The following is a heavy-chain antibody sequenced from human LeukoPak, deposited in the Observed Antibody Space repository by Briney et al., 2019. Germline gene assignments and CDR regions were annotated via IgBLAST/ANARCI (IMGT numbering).Heavy chain of an antibody. D-gene: IGHD3-9*01. CDR3: ARLPLTGYSRGYYYGMDV. Sequence: SVKVSCKASGGTFSRYAISWVRQAPGQGPEWMGGIIPIFGTANHAQKFQGRVTITADESTSTAYMELSSLRSEDTAVYYCARLPLTGYSRGYYYGMDVWGQGTTVTVSS. CDR1: GGTFSRYA. V-gene: IGHV1-69*13. CDR2: IIPIFGTA. J-gene: IGHJ6*02.